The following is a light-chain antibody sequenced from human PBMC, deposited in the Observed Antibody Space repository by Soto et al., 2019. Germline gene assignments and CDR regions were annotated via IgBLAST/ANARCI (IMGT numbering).Light chain of an antibody. V-gene: IGLV2-23*02. CDR1: SSDVGSYNL. CDR3: CSYAGSSTPLV. J-gene: IGLJ1*01. Sequence: QSVLTQPASVSWSPGQSITISCTGTSSDVGSYNLVSWYQQHPGKATKLMIYEVSKRPSGVSNRLSGSKSGNTASLTISGLQAEDEADYYCCSYAGSSTPLVFGTGTKVTVL. CDR2: EVS.